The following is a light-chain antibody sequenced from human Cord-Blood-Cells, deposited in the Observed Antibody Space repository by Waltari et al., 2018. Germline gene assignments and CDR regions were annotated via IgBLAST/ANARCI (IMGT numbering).Light chain of an antibody. CDR3: QQYYSTPCT. J-gene: IGKJ3*01. Sequence: EIVMYHSPDPLAVSLGERDTITSHSSQSVLSSSNNKNYLNWYQPKPGQAPKLLIYGASTLESGVPSRFSGSGSGTDFTLTISSLQAEDFAVYYCQQYYSTPCTFGPGTKVDIK. CDR1: QSVLSSSNNKNY. V-gene: IGKV4-1*01. CDR2: GAS.